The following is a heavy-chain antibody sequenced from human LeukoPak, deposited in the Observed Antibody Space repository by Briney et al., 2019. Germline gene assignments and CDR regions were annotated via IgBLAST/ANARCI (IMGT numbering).Heavy chain of an antibody. V-gene: IGHV3-66*02. D-gene: IGHD6-6*01. CDR1: GFTVSSNY. CDR2: IYSGGST. J-gene: IGHJ4*02. Sequence: GGSLRLSCAASGFTVSSNYMSWVRQAPGKGLEWVSVIYSGGSTYYADSVKGRFTISRDNSKNTLYLQMNSLRTEDTSVYYCAKERYSSSSAYIDYWGQGTLVTVSS. CDR3: AKERYSSSSAYIDY.